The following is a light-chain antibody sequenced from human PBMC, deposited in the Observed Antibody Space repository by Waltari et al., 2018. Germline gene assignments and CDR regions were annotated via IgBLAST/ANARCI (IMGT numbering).Light chain of an antibody. CDR3: QQYNNWPPHT. J-gene: IGKJ2*01. Sequence: EIVMTQSPGTLTVSPGERATLSCRASESVSSNLAWYQQKPGQAPRLLIYGASTRATGIPARFSGSGSGTEFTLTISSLQSEDFALYYCQQYNNWPPHTLGQGTRLEIK. V-gene: IGKV3-15*01. CDR1: ESVSSN. CDR2: GAS.